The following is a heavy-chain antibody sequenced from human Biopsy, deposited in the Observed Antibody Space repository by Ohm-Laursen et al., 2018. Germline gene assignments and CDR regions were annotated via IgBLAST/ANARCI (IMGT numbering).Heavy chain of an antibody. CDR2: ISGGGTI. J-gene: IGHJ6*02. CDR1: GFSFSDYH. D-gene: IGHD4-23*01. V-gene: IGHV3-11*01. CDR3: ARDTRWSPYSMDV. Sequence: SLRLSCTASGFSFSDYHMRKNRHSPGRGLERALYISGGGTIYYGDSKKGRVTISRDNAKNSLYLQMHSLRAEDTAVYYCARDTRWSPYSMDVWGQGTTVTVSS.